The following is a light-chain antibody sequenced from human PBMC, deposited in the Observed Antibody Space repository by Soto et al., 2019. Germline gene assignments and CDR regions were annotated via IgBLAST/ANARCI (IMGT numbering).Light chain of an antibody. CDR2: TNN. CDR3: AVWDDSLTGVV. CDR1: GSNIGSNY. J-gene: IGLJ2*01. V-gene: IGLV1-47*01. Sequence: QSVVTQPPSASGTPGQTVTISCSGSGSNIGSNYVYWYQQLPGTAPKLLIYTNNQRPSGVPDRFSGSKSGTSASASLAISGLRAEDEADYCCAVWDDSLTGVVFGGGTKLTVL.